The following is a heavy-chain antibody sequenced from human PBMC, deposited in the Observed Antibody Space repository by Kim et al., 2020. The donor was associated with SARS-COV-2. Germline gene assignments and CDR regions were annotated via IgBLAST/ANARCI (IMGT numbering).Heavy chain of an antibody. CDR3: AKDSPYSNYFDY. V-gene: IGHV3-9*01. J-gene: IGHJ4*02. CDR2: ISWNSGSI. Sequence: GGSLRLSCAVSGFTFDDYAMHWVRQAPGKCLEWVSGISWNSGSIGYADSVKGRFTISRDNAKNSLYLQMNSLRAEDTALYYCAKDSPYSNYFDYWGQGTL. CDR1: GFTFDDYA. D-gene: IGHD4-4*01.